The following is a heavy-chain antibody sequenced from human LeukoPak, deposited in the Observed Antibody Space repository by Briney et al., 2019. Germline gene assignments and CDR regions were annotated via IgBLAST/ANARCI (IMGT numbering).Heavy chain of an antibody. D-gene: IGHD2-2*01. V-gene: IGHV3-49*04. Sequence: GGSLRLSCTASGFTFGDYARSWVRQAPGKGLEWVGFIRSKAYGGTTEYAASVKGRFTISRDDSKSIAYLQMNSLKTEDTAVYYCTNHYCSSTSCGDYWGQGTLVTVSS. CDR2: IRSKAYGGTT. J-gene: IGHJ4*02. CDR1: GFTFGDYA. CDR3: TNHYCSSTSCGDY.